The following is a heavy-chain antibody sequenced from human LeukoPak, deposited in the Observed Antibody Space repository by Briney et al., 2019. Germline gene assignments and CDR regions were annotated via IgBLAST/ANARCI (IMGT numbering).Heavy chain of an antibody. Sequence: SETLSLTCTVSGGSISSYYWSWIRQPPGKGLEWIGYIYYSGSTNYNPSLKSRVTISVDTSKNQFSLKLSSVTAADTAVYYCARSDYGSGSYNWFDPWGQGTLVTVSS. D-gene: IGHD3-10*01. J-gene: IGHJ5*02. CDR1: GGSISSYY. CDR2: IYYSGST. CDR3: ARSDYGSGSYNWFDP. V-gene: IGHV4-59*08.